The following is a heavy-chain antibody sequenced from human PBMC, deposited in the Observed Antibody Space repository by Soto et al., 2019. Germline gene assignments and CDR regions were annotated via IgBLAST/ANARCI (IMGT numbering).Heavy chain of an antibody. CDR3: AREGYCSGGSCYGAFDI. CDR1: DGNSSSYG. J-gene: IGHJ3*02. CDR2: IYYSGST. V-gene: IGHV4-59*01. Sequence: SETLCVPSSVADGNSSSYGWSWIRQKTGKGLEWIGYIYYSGSTNYNPSLKSRVTISVDTSKNQFSLKLSSVTAADTAVYYCAREGYCSGGSCYGAFDIWGQGTMVTVSS. D-gene: IGHD2-15*01.